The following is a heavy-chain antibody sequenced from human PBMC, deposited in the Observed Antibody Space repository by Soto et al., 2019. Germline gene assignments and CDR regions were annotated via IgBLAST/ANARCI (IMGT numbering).Heavy chain of an antibody. CDR1: GYTFTSYV. V-gene: IGHV1-18*01. CDR2: ISAYNGNT. D-gene: IGHD6-6*01. J-gene: IGHJ6*02. CDR3: ARDGGAAPPTYGMDV. Sequence: ASVKVSCKASGYTFTSYVISLVRQAPGQGLEWMGWISAYNGNTNYAQKLQGRVTMTTDTSTSTAYMELRSLRSDDTAVYYCARDGGAAPPTYGMDVWGQGTTVTVSS.